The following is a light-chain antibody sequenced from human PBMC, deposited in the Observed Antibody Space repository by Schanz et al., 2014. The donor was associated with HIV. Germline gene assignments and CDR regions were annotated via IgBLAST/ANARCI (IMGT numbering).Light chain of an antibody. V-gene: IGKV3-20*01. J-gene: IGKJ3*01. CDR1: QSVSSSY. Sequence: EIVMTQSPATLYVSPGEGATLSCRASQSVSSSYLAWYQQKPGQTPRLVIFRISTRATGIPARFSGSGSGTDFTLTISRLEPEDFAVYYCQQYGSSFGPGTKVEIK. CDR2: RIS. CDR3: QQYGSS.